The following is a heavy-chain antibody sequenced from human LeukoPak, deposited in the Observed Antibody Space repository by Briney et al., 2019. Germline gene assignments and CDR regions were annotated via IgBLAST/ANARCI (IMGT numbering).Heavy chain of an antibody. V-gene: IGHV3-74*01. CDR2: INTDGRST. CDR1: GFTFSGNW. CDR3: ARDTKTTLDY. J-gene: IGHJ4*02. Sequence: GGSLRLSCAASGFTFSGNWMHWVRQRPGKGLVWISRINTDGRSTWYADFVKGRSTISRDNANNTLYLQMNRLRAEDTAVYYCARDTKTTLDYWGQGTLVTVSS. D-gene: IGHD1-7*01.